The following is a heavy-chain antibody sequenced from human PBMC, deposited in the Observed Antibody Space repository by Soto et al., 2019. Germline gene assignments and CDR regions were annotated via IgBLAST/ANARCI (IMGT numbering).Heavy chain of an antibody. Sequence: PSETLSLTCTVSGGSISSGDYFCNWIRQAPGKGLGWIGYIYYSGSTYYNPSLRSRVSMSVDSSKNQFSLKLTSVTAADTAVYYCARAPVPAAINQWGQGTLVTVSS. V-gene: IGHV4-30-4*01. D-gene: IGHD2-2*02. CDR3: ARAPVPAAINQ. CDR2: IYYSGST. J-gene: IGHJ4*02. CDR1: GGSISSGDYF.